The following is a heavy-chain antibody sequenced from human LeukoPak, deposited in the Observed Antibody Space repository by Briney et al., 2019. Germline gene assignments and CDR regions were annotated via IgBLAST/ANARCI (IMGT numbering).Heavy chain of an antibody. Sequence: ASVKVSCKVSGYTFTSYGISWVRQAPGQGLEWMGWISAYNGNTNYAQKLQGRVTMTTDTSTSTAYMELRSLRSDDTAVYYCARDSEAAAGTAAFDYWGQGTLVTVSS. CDR2: ISAYNGNT. CDR1: GYTFTSYG. V-gene: IGHV1-18*01. CDR3: ARDSEAAAGTAAFDY. D-gene: IGHD6-13*01. J-gene: IGHJ4*02.